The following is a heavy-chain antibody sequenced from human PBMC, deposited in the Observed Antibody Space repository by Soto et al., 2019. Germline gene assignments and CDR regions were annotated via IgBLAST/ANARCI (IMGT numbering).Heavy chain of an antibody. J-gene: IGHJ3*02. D-gene: IGHD1-26*01. CDR1: GFTFSSYS. V-gene: IGHV3-21*01. Sequence: GGSLRLSCAASGFTFSSYSMNWVRQAPGKGLEWVSSISSSSSYIYYADSVKGRFTISRDNAKNSLYLQMNSLRAEDTAVYYCARDGPGRPFSRRGKSFSGNDAFDIWGQGTMVTVSS. CDR3: ARDGPGRPFSRRGKSFSGNDAFDI. CDR2: ISSSSSYI.